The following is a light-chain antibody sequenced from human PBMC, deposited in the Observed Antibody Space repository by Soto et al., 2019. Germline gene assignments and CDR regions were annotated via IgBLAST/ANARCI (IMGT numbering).Light chain of an antibody. CDR3: ASYTSSSSYV. CDR2: EVS. V-gene: IGLV2-14*01. Sequence: QSVLTPPASVSGSPGQSITISCTRTSSDVGGYNYVSWYQQHPGKAPKLMIYEVSNRPSGVSNRFSGSKSGNTASLTISGLQAEDEADYYCASYTSSSSYVFGTGTKVTVL. CDR1: SSDVGGYNY. J-gene: IGLJ1*01.